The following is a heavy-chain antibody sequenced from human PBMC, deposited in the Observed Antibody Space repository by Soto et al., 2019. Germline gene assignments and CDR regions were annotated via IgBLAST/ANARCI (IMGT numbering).Heavy chain of an antibody. CDR1: GGSISSYY. V-gene: IGHV4-59*08. D-gene: IGHD5-12*01. CDR3: ARQYSGYAAEFDY. J-gene: IGHJ4*02. Sequence: SETLSLTCTVSGGSISSYYWSWIRQPPGKGLEWIGYIYYSGSTNYNPSLKSRVTISVDTSKNQFSLKLSFVTAADTAVYYCARQYSGYAAEFDYWGQGTLVTVS. CDR2: IYYSGST.